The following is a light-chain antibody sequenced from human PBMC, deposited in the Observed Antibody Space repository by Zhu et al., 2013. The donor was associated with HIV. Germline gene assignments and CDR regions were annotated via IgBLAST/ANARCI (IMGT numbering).Light chain of an antibody. CDR3: QQYNNWPPKSS. CDR2: DAS. V-gene: IGKV3-20*01. Sequence: EVVLTQSPGTLSLSPGERATLSCRASQSISRTYLAWYQQKPGQAPRLLIYDASSRATGIPDRFSGSGSGTEFTLTISSLQSEDFAVYYCQQYNNWPPKSSFGQGTKLEIK. J-gene: IGKJ2*04. CDR1: QSISRTY.